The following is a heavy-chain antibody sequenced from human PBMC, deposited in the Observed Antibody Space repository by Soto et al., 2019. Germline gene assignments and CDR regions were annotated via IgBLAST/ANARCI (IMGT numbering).Heavy chain of an antibody. Sequence: PWGSLRLSCASSGFSFINYVMSWVRRAPGKGLEWVSTVSGSGESTYYTDSVKGRFSISRDNSKSTLFLQMNSLRVEDTAVYYCAKSMASNLVGGLPDYWGQGTQVTVSS. V-gene: IGHV3-23*01. CDR2: VSGSGEST. D-gene: IGHD3-16*01. J-gene: IGHJ4*02. CDR1: GFSFINYV. CDR3: AKSMASNLVGGLPDY.